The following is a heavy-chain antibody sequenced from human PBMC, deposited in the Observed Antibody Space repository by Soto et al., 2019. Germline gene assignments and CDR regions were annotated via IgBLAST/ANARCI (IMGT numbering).Heavy chain of an antibody. D-gene: IGHD6-13*01. CDR2: IYPGDSDT. J-gene: IGHJ3*02. Sequence: ESLKISCQGSGYSFTSYWIGWVRQMPGKGLEWMGIIYPGDSDTRYSPSFQGQVTISADKSISTAYLQWSSLKASDTAMYYCARSTPLEQQLARIGAFDIWGQGTMVTVS. V-gene: IGHV5-51*01. CDR1: GYSFTSYW. CDR3: ARSTPLEQQLARIGAFDI.